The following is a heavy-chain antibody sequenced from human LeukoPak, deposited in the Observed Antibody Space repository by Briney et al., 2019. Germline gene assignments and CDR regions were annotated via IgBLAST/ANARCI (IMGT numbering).Heavy chain of an antibody. CDR3: ARGRRPRYCSSTSCGEADY. D-gene: IGHD2-2*01. CDR2: INPNSGGT. V-gene: IGHV1-2*02. J-gene: IGHJ4*02. Sequence: ASVKVSCKASGYTFTGYYMHWVRQAPGQGLEWMGWINPNSGGTNYAQKFQGRVTMTRDTSISTAYMELSRLRSDDTAVYYCARGRRPRYCSSTSCGEADYWGQGTLVTVSS. CDR1: GYTFTGYY.